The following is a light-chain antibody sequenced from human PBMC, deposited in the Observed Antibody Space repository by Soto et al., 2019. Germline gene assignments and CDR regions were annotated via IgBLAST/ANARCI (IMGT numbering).Light chain of an antibody. V-gene: IGKV3-20*01. Sequence: EIVLTQSPGTLSLSPGERATLSCRASQSVSSSYLAWYQQKPGQAPRLLIYGASSRATGIPDRFSGSGSGTDFTLTISRLEPEDVALYYCQQCGTSGYTFGQGTKVEIK. CDR2: GAS. CDR3: QQCGTSGYT. J-gene: IGKJ2*01. CDR1: QSVSSSY.